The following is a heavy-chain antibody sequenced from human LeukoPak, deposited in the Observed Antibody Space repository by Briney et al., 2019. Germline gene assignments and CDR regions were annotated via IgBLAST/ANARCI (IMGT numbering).Heavy chain of an antibody. CDR3: ARDVGRPGYHFDY. CDR2: IWYDGSNK. D-gene: IGHD6-6*01. CDR1: GFTFSSYG. V-gene: IGHV3-33*01. J-gene: IGHJ4*02. Sequence: GGSLRLSCAASGFTFSSYGMHWVRQAPGKGLEWVAVIWYDGSNKYYAGSVKGRFTISRGNSKNTLYLQMNSLRAEDTAVYYCARDVGRPGYHFDYWGQGTLVTVSS.